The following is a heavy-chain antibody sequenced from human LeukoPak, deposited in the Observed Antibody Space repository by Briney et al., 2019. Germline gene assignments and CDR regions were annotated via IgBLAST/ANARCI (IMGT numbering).Heavy chain of an antibody. CDR2: IMPIFGVT. V-gene: IGHV1-69*02. CDR3: STRPTIWKETTGFAES. Sequence: SVKVSCKASGDNFNKYSIRWVRQAPGQGLEWMGRIMPIFGVTKYAQKFQGRVTIAADESTTTGYMELNNLRSEDTAIYYCSTRPTIWKETTGFAESWGQGTLVIVSS. D-gene: IGHD1/OR15-1a*01. CDR1: GDNFNKYS. J-gene: IGHJ5*02.